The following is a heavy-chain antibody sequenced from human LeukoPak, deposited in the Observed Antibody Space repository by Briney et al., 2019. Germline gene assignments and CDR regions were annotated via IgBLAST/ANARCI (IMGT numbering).Heavy chain of an antibody. V-gene: IGHV1-2*02. D-gene: IGHD3-10*01. Sequence: ASVKVSCKASGYTFIAYYIHWVRQAPGQGLEWMGWINPKSGGTNYAQKFQGRVTMTRDTSITTAYMELSRLRSDDTAIYYCARGGAYGSESYSFDYWGQGTLVTVSS. CDR3: ARGGAYGSESYSFDY. J-gene: IGHJ4*02. CDR1: GYTFIAYY. CDR2: INPKSGGT.